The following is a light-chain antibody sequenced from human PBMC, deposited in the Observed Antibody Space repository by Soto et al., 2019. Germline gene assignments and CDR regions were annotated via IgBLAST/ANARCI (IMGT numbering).Light chain of an antibody. J-gene: IGKJ1*01. Sequence: DIQMTQSPSTLSASVGDRVTITCRASHSISSWLAWYQQKPGKAPKLLIYKASSLESGVPSRFSGRGSGTEFTLTISSLQPDDFATYYCQQYNSYPWTFGQGTQVEIK. V-gene: IGKV1-5*03. CDR1: HSISSW. CDR3: QQYNSYPWT. CDR2: KAS.